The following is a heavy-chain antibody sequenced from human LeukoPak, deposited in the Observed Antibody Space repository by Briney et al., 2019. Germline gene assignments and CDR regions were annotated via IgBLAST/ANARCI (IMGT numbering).Heavy chain of an antibody. CDR1: GFTVSNNY. CDR3: ARQRSYYYDSSGYYRDAFDI. Sequence: GGSLRLSCAASGFTVSNNYMRWVRQAPGKGLEWVSLIYSGGSTYYADSVKGRFIISRDNAKNSLYLQMNSLRAEDTAVYYCARQRSYYYDSSGYYRDAFDIWGQGTMVTVSS. D-gene: IGHD3-22*01. J-gene: IGHJ3*02. V-gene: IGHV3-66*04. CDR2: IYSGGST.